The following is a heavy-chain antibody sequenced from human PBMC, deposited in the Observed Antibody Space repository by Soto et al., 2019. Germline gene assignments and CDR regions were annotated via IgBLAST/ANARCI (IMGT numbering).Heavy chain of an antibody. CDR2: IDNSGST. CDR1: GGSGIDYF. CDR3: ARGGQDFWSGPFDY. J-gene: IGHJ4*02. Sequence: PSETLSITCAVSGGSGIDYFCNWIRQPAGKGLEWIGRIDNSGSTNYNPSLKSRITMSADTSRNQFSLKLNSVTAADTAVYYCARGGQDFWSGPFDYWGQGALVTVSS. D-gene: IGHD3-3*01. V-gene: IGHV4-4*07.